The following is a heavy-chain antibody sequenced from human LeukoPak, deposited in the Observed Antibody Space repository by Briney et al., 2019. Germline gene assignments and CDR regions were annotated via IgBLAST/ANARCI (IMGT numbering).Heavy chain of an antibody. Sequence: GGSLRLSCAASGFTFSSYAMSWVRQAPGKGLEWVSAISGSGGSTYYADSVKGRFTISRDNSKNTLYLQMNSLRAEDTAVYYCAKVRGEYCSGGSCYSLPFDYWGQGTLVTVSS. D-gene: IGHD2-15*01. J-gene: IGHJ4*02. CDR3: AKVRGEYCSGGSCYSLPFDY. CDR1: GFTFSSYA. CDR2: ISGSGGST. V-gene: IGHV3-23*01.